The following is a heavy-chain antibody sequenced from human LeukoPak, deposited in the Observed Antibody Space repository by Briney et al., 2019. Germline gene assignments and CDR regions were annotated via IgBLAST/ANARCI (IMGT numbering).Heavy chain of an antibody. J-gene: IGHJ6*02. CDR2: IYSGGST. Sequence: GGSLRLSWAASGFTVSSNYMSWVRQAPGKGLQWVSVIYSGGSTYYADSVKGRFTISRDNSKNTLYLQMNSLRAEDTAVYYCARGLAVAGYYYGMDVWGQGTTVTVSS. CDR1: GFTVSSNY. CDR3: ARGLAVAGYYYGMDV. V-gene: IGHV3-53*01. D-gene: IGHD6-19*01.